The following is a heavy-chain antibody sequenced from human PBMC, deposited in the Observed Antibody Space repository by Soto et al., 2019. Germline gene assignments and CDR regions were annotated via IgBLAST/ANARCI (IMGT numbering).Heavy chain of an antibody. J-gene: IGHJ5*02. CDR1: GGSISSGDYY. CDR2: IYYSGST. V-gene: IGHV4-30-4*01. CDR3: AREAARGYSYGYEGWFDP. Sequence: SETLSLTCTVSGGSISSGDYYWSWIRQPPGKGLEWIGYIYYSGSTYYNPSLKSRVTISVDTSKNQFSLKLSSVTAADTAVYYCAREAARGYSYGYEGWFDPWGQGTLVTVSS. D-gene: IGHD5-18*01.